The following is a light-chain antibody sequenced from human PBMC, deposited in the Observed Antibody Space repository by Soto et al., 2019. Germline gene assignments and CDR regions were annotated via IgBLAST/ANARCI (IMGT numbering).Light chain of an antibody. J-gene: IGKJ5*01. CDR2: DAS. CDR3: QQRSSWPPG. Sequence: EIVMTQSPATLSVSPGERATLSCRASQSVSSNLAWYQQKPGQAPRLLIYDASNRATGIPARFTGSGSGTDFTLTISSLEPEDFALYYCQQRSSWPPGFGQGTRLEIK. CDR1: QSVSSN. V-gene: IGKV3-11*01.